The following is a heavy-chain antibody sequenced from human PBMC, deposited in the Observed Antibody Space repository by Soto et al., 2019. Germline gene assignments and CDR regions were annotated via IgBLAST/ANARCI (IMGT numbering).Heavy chain of an antibody. CDR3: ARDRVATGTYYYYYYGMDV. Sequence: EVQLVETGGGLIQPGGSLRLSCAASGFTVSSNYMSWVRQAPGKGLEWVSVIYSGGSTYYADSVKGRFTISRDNSKNTLYLQMNSLRAEDTAVYYCARDRVATGTYYYYYYGMDVWGQGTTVTVSS. D-gene: IGHD5-12*01. CDR2: IYSGGST. V-gene: IGHV3-53*02. CDR1: GFTVSSNY. J-gene: IGHJ6*02.